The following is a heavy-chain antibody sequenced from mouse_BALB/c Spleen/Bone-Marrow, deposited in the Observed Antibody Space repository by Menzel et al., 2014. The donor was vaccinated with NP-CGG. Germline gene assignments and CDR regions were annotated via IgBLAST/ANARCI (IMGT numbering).Heavy chain of an antibody. Sequence: VQLQQSGAELTKPGASVTMSCKASGYTFTNYWIHWIKQRPGQGLEWIGYINPGTGYTDYNPNFKDKATLTADKSSITAYMQLRNLTSEDSSVYYCARETGTYVMDYWGQETSVTVAS. V-gene: IGHV1-7*01. CDR3: ARETGTYVMDY. J-gene: IGHJ4*01. CDR2: INPGTGYT. D-gene: IGHD4-1*01. CDR1: GYTFTNYW.